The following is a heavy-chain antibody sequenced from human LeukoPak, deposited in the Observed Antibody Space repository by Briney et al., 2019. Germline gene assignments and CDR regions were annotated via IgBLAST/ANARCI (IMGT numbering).Heavy chain of an antibody. V-gene: IGHV4-39*01. Sequence: PSETLSLTCTVSGGSISSSSYYWGWIRQPPGKGLEWIGSIYYSGSTYYNPSLKSRVTISVDTSKDQLSLKLSSVTAADTAVYYCASPPARITIFGVVTPEHYYYYMDVWGKGTTVTVSS. J-gene: IGHJ6*03. CDR2: IYYSGST. CDR1: GGSISSSSYY. CDR3: ASPPARITIFGVVTPEHYYYYMDV. D-gene: IGHD3-3*01.